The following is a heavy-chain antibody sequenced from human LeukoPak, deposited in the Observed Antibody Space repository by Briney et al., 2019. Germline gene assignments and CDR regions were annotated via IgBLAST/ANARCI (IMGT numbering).Heavy chain of an antibody. CDR3: AREDTFGGVIVSPRNWFDP. J-gene: IGHJ5*02. Sequence: GGSLRLSCAASGFTFSSYAMHWVRQAPGKGLEWVAVISYDGSNKYYADSVMGRFTISRDNSKNTLYLQMNSLRAEDTAVYYCAREDTFGGVIVSPRNWFDPWGQGTLVTVSS. CDR1: GFTFSSYA. CDR2: ISYDGSNK. D-gene: IGHD3-16*02. V-gene: IGHV3-30-3*01.